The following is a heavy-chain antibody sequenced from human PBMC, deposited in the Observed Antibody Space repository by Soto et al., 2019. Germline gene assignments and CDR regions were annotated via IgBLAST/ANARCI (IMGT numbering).Heavy chain of an antibody. CDR1: GYTFTSYY. D-gene: IGHD3-22*01. Sequence: ASVKVSCKASGYTFTSYYMHWVRQAPGQGLEWMGIINPSGGSTSYAQKFQGRVTMTRDTSTSTVYRELSSLRSEDTAVYYCARDPYYDSSGRSFYYYYGMDVWGQGTRVIVSS. J-gene: IGHJ6*02. V-gene: IGHV1-46*01. CDR3: ARDPYYDSSGRSFYYYYGMDV. CDR2: INPSGGST.